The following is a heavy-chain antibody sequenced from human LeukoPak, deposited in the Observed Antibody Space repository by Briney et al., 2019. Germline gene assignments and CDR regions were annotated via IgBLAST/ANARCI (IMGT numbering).Heavy chain of an antibody. CDR1: GFPSDRYW. V-gene: IGHV3-7*01. CDR2: IKHDGSEK. J-gene: IGHJ4*02. Sequence: GGSLRLSCVASGFPSDRYWMSWVRQAPGKGLEWVSNIKHDGSEKIFVDSVKGRFTISRDNAENSLFLQMNSLRADDTAVYFCARQPIYEAYFDFWGQGTLVTVSS. CDR3: ARQPIYEAYFDF. D-gene: IGHD3-16*01.